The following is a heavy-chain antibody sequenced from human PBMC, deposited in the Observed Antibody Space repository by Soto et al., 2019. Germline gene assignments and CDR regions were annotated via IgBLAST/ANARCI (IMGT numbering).Heavy chain of an antibody. Sequence: SVKVACKSSVYTLTGYYMHLVRQAPGQGLEWMGWINPNSGGTNYAQKFQGWVTMTRDTSISTAYMELSRLRSDDTAVYYCAREYYDSSGYYHSNDAFDIWGQGTMVTVPS. CDR1: VYTLTGYY. V-gene: IGHV1-2*04. D-gene: IGHD3-22*01. J-gene: IGHJ3*02. CDR3: AREYYDSSGYYHSNDAFDI. CDR2: INPNSGGT.